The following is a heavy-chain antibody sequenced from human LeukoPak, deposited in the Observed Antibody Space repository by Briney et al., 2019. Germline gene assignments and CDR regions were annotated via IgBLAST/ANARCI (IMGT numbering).Heavy chain of an antibody. CDR1: GVSISSGGYY. D-gene: IGHD3-22*01. Sequence: SETLSLTCTVSGVSISSGGYYWSWIRQHPGEGLEWIGYIYYSGSTYYNPSFKSRVTISVDTSKNQFSLKLSSVTAADTAVYYCARGFGDSSGYYPDYWGQGTLVTVSS. J-gene: IGHJ4*02. CDR2: IYYSGST. V-gene: IGHV4-31*03. CDR3: ARGFGDSSGYYPDY.